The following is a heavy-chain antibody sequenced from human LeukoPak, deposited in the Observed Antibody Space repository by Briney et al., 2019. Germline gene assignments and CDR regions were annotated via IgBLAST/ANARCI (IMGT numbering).Heavy chain of an antibody. D-gene: IGHD2-2*01. Sequence: GRSLRLSCAASGFTFSSYAMHWVRQAPGKGLEWVAVISYDGSNKYYADSVKGRFTISRDNSKNTLYLQMNSLRAEDTAVYYCAKRCSSTSCYGTFDYWGQGTLVTASS. CDR1: GFTFSSYA. J-gene: IGHJ4*02. V-gene: IGHV3-30*18. CDR3: AKRCSSTSCYGTFDY. CDR2: ISYDGSNK.